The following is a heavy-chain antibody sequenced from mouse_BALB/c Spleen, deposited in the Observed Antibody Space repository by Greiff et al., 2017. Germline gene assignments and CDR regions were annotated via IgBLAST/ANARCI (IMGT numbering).Heavy chain of an antibody. D-gene: IGHD2-4*01. J-gene: IGHJ1*01. CDR1: GFNIKDYY. CDR3: AFYDYADWYFDV. CDR2: IDPENGNT. Sequence: EVQLQESGAELVRPGALVKLSCKASGFNIKDYYMHWVKQRPEQGLEWIGWIDPENGNTIYDPKFQGKASITADTSSNTAYLQLSSLTSEDTAVYYCAFYDYADWYFDVWGAGTTVTVSS. V-gene: IGHV14-1*02.